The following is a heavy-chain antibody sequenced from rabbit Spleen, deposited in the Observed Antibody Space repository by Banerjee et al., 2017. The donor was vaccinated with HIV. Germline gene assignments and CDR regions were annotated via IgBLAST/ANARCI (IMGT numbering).Heavy chain of an antibody. CDR1: GFDFSSGYD. CDR3: ARDTGSSFSSYGMDL. CDR2: IDSVFGST. Sequence: QSVEESGGDLVKPGGTLTLTCTVSGFDFSSGYDMCWVRQAPGKGLEWIACIDSVFGSTYYVSWAKGRFTCSKTSSTTVTLQMTSLTVADTATYFCARDTGSSFSSYGMDLWGQGTLVTVS. D-gene: IGHD8-1*01. J-gene: IGHJ6*01. V-gene: IGHV1S40*01.